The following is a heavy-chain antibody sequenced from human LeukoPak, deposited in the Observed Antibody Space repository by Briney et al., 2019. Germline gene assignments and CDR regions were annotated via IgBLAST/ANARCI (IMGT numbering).Heavy chain of an antibody. CDR1: GFTFSSYS. CDR3: AKTLVLVTAIPYYFDY. Sequence: PGGSPRLSCAASGFTFSSYSMNWVRQAPGKGLEWVSYISSSGSTIYYADSVKGRFTISRDNAKNSLYLQMNSLRAEDTAVYYCAKTLVLVTAIPYYFDYWGQGTLVTVSS. D-gene: IGHD2-21*02. J-gene: IGHJ4*02. CDR2: ISSSGSTI. V-gene: IGHV3-48*01.